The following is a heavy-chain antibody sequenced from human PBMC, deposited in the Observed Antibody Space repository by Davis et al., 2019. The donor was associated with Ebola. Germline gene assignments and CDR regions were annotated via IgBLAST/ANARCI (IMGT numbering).Heavy chain of an antibody. V-gene: IGHV1-18*04. CDR1: GYTFTSYG. J-gene: IGHJ4*02. Sequence: ASVKVSCKASGYTFTSYGITWVRQAPGQGLEWMGWVNPHNGNTNYAQNVQGRDTMTTDTSTSTAYMEVGILRSDDTAVYYCARAQFPTTSDHWGQGTLVTVSS. CDR3: ARAQFPTTSDH. CDR2: VNPHNGNT. D-gene: IGHD1-1*01.